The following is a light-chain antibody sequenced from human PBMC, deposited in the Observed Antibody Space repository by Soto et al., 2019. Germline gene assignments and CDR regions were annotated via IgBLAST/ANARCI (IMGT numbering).Light chain of an antibody. V-gene: IGKV3-20*01. Sequence: EIGLTQSPGTLSLSPGERATRACRASQSVSSSYLAWYQQKPGRAPRLLIYGASSRDTGIPDRFSGSGSGTDFTLTISRLEPEDFAVYYCQQYGSSPYTFGQGTKLEIK. J-gene: IGKJ2*01. CDR3: QQYGSSPYT. CDR1: QSVSSSY. CDR2: GAS.